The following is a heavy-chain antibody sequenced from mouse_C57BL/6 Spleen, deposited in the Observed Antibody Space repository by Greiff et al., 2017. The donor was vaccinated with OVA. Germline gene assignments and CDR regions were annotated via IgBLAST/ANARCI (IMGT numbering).Heavy chain of an antibody. CDR1: GYPFTDYE. CDR2: IDPETGGT. J-gene: IGHJ3*01. Sequence: QVQLQQSGAELVRPGASVTLSCKASGYPFTDYEMHWVKQTPVHGLEWIGAIDPETGGTAYNQKFKGKAILTADKSSSTAYMELRSLTSEDSAVYYCTRYDYSNHGGFAYWGQGTLVTVSA. V-gene: IGHV1-15*01. CDR3: TRYDYSNHGGFAY. D-gene: IGHD2-5*01.